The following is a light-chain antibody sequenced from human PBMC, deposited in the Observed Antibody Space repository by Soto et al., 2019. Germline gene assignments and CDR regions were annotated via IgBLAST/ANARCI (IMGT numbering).Light chain of an antibody. CDR3: VAWDDSLNGHV. CDR2: VND. J-gene: IGLJ1*01. V-gene: IGLV1-44*01. Sequence: QSVLTQPPSASGTPGQRVTISCSGGSSNMGTNTVSWYQQVPGTAPKVLIYVNDPRPSGVPDRFSGSNSGTSASLAISGLQPEDEADYYCVAWDDSLNGHVFGTGTKVTVL. CDR1: SSNMGTNT.